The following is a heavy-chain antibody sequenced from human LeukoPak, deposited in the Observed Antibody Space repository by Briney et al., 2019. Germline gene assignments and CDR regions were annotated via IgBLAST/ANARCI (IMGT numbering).Heavy chain of an antibody. CDR3: ARWKMEGKVVGVFDM. J-gene: IGHJ3*02. D-gene: IGHD3-22*01. Sequence: GGSLSLSCAASGFSVSGNYMSWVRQAPGKGLEWVSAIYSGGAKYYTDSVKGRFTMSRHTSKNTLDLQMNSLRVEDTAVYYCARWKMEGKVVGVFDMWGQGTRVTVSS. V-gene: IGHV3-53*04. CDR2: IYSGGAK. CDR1: GFSVSGNY.